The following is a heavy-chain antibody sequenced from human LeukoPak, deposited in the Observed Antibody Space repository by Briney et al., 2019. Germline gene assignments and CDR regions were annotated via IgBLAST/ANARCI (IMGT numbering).Heavy chain of an antibody. CDR2: ISGSGSYT. D-gene: IGHD3-22*01. Sequence: PGGSLRLSCAASGFTVSDYSMTWVRQAPGKGLEWVSAISGSGSYTDYADSVKGRFTISKDNSKNTVYMRTSSLRAEDTALYYCAKRRYDSSGHFDSWGQGTLVTVSS. CDR3: AKRRYDSSGHFDS. CDR1: GFTVSDYS. J-gene: IGHJ4*02. V-gene: IGHV3-23*01.